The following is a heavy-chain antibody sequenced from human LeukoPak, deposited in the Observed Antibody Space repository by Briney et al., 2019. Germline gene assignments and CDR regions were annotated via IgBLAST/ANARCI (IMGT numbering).Heavy chain of an antibody. CDR1: GGSISSGGYY. CDR2: IYYSGST. V-gene: IGHV4-30-4*08. CDR3: AREMVRGVAPYYYGMDV. J-gene: IGHJ6*02. Sequence: PSQTLSLTCTVSGGSISSGGYYWSWIRQHPGKGLEWIGYIYYSGSTYYNPSLKSRVTISVDTSKNQFSLKLSSVTAADTAVYYCAREMVRGVAPYYYGMDVWGQGTTVTVSS. D-gene: IGHD3-10*01.